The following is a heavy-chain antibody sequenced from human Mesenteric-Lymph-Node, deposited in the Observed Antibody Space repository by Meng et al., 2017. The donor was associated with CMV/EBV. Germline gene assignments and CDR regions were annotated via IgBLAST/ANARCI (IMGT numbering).Heavy chain of an antibody. CDR2: IWYDGSNK. J-gene: IGHJ4*02. CDR3: AKDLNSGSYLYYFDY. CDR1: GLTFSSSG. Sequence: GESLKISCAASGLTFSSSGMHWVRQAPGKGLEWVAVIWYDGSNKYYADSVKGRFTISRDNSKNTLYLQMNSLRAEDTAVYYCAKDLNSGSYLYYFDYWGQGTLVTVSS. D-gene: IGHD1-26*01. V-gene: IGHV3-33*06.